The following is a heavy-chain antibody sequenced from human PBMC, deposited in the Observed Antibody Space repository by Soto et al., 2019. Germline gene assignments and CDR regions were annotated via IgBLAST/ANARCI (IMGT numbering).Heavy chain of an antibody. J-gene: IGHJ4*02. CDR2: FNPTRGST. D-gene: IGHD6-13*01. Sequence: QVQLVQSGAEVKKPGASVKLSCKASGYTFINYYIHWVRQAPGQGLEWMGIFNPTRGSTSYAQKFQGRVTLTMDTSTRTVYMELSSLRFDDTAVYYCARDLAAGDYWGQGTLVTVSS. V-gene: IGHV1-46*01. CDR1: GYTFINYY. CDR3: ARDLAAGDY.